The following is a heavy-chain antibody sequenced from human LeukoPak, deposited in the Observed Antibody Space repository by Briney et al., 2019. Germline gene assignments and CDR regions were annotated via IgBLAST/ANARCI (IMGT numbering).Heavy chain of an antibody. CDR1: GFTLSSYS. D-gene: IGHD3-10*01. J-gene: IGHJ5*02. V-gene: IGHV3-21*01. CDR3: ARGVGGFENWFDP. CDR2: ISSSSSYI. Sequence: GGSLRLSCAASGFTLSSYSMNWVRQAPWKGMEWVSSISSSSSYIYYADSVKGRFTISRDNAKNSLYLQRNSLRAEDTAVYYCARGVGGFENWFDPWGQGTLVTVSS.